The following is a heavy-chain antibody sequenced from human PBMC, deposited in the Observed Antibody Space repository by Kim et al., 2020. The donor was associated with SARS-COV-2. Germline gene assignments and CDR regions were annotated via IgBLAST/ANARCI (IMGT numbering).Heavy chain of an antibody. D-gene: IGHD5-12*01. J-gene: IGHJ2*01. CDR1: GFTFNQHI. CDR3: VRGNDIMATRDRYFDL. V-gene: IGHV3-64D*06. Sequence: GSLRLSCSASGFTFNQHIMHWVRQAPGRGLEDVSGVTSNGGSTYYVESVKGRFTISRDTSRNMLYLQMGSLRVDDTAIYYCVRGNDIMATRDRYFDLWGRGTLVIVSS. CDR2: VTSNGGST.